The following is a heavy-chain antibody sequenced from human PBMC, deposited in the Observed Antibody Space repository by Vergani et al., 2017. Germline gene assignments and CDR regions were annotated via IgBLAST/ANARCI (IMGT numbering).Heavy chain of an antibody. CDR3: ARGGYSYGRVSPWFDP. V-gene: IGHV4-34*01. D-gene: IGHD5-18*01. Sequence: QVQLQQWGAGLLKPSETLSLTCAVYGGSFSGYYWSWIRQPPGKGLEWIGEINHSGSTNYNPSLKSRVTISVDTSKNQFSLMLSSVTAADTAVYYCARGGYSYGRVSPWFDPWGQGTLVTVSS. CDR2: INHSGST. J-gene: IGHJ5*02. CDR1: GGSFSGYY.